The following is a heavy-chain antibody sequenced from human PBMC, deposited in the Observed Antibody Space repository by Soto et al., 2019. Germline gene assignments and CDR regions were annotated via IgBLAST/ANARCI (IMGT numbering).Heavy chain of an antibody. D-gene: IGHD6-13*01. CDR3: GREGGIGAAAYLDN. CDR1: GYTFTGYY. V-gene: IGHV1-2*04. Sequence: ASVKVSCKASGYTFTGYYMHWVRQAPGQGLEWMGWIHPNSGDTNYAQKFQGCVTMTRDRTISTAYMELSTLKSDDTAVYYCGREGGIGAAAYLDNWGQGTLVTVSS. J-gene: IGHJ4*02. CDR2: IHPNSGDT.